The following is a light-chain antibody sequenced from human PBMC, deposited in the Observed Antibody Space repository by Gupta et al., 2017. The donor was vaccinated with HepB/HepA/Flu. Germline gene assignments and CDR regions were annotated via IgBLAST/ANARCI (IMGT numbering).Light chain of an antibody. CDR3: QQYGSSPQT. V-gene: IGKV3-20*01. CDR1: QSVSSSY. CDR2: GAS. Sequence: VLTQSPGTLSLSPGERATLSCRASQSVSSSYLAWYQQKPGQAPRLLIYGASSRATGIPDRFSGSGSGTDFTLTSSSLEPEDFAVYYWQQYGSSPQTFGPGTKVEIK. J-gene: IGKJ3*01.